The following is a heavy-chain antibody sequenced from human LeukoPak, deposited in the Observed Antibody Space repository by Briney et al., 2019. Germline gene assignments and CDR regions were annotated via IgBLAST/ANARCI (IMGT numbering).Heavy chain of an antibody. V-gene: IGHV3-9*01. Sequence: GRSLRLSCAASGFTFDDYAMHWVRQAPGKGLEWVSGISWNSGSIGYADSVKGRFTISRDNAKNSLYLQMNSLRAEDTALYYCAKDIGYGSGSYPEYFQHWGQGTLVTVSS. CDR3: AKDIGYGSGSYPEYFQH. CDR1: GFTFDDYA. J-gene: IGHJ1*01. CDR2: ISWNSGSI. D-gene: IGHD3-10*01.